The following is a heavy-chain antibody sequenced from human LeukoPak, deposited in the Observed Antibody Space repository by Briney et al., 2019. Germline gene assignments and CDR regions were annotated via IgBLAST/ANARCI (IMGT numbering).Heavy chain of an antibody. CDR2: IYYSGST. CDR3: AREAQYCSSTSCYGHFDY. V-gene: IGHV4-59*01. CDR1: GGSISSYY. D-gene: IGHD2-2*01. J-gene: IGHJ4*02. Sequence: PSETLSLTCTVSGGSISSYYWSWIRQPPGKGLEWIGYIYYSGSTNYNPSLKSRVTISVDTSKNQFSLKLSSVTAADTAVYYCAREAQYCSSTSCYGHFDYWGQGTLVTVSS.